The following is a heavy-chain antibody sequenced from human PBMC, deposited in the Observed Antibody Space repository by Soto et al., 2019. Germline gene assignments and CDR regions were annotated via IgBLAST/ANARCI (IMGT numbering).Heavy chain of an antibody. J-gene: IGHJ4*02. CDR2: INTDNGKT. CDR1: GYSFTSYV. Sequence: QVQLVQSGAEGKKPGASVKVSCKASGYSFTSYVIHWVRQAPGQGLEWMGWINTDNGKTKYSQKFQGRVTITRDTSASAAYMQLSSLRSEDTAVYYCARVDGTYWGQGTLVIVSS. CDR3: ARVDGTY. V-gene: IGHV1-3*04. D-gene: IGHD1-26*01.